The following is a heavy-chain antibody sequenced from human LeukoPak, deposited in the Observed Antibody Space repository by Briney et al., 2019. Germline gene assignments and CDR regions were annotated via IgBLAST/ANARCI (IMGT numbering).Heavy chain of an antibody. V-gene: IGHV4-4*07. Sequence: PSETLSLTCTVSGGSISSYYWSWIRQPAGKGLEWIGRIYTSGSTTYNPSLKSRVTMSVDTSKNQSSLKLSSVTAADTAVYYCASSIFGVVPPAYWGQGTLVTVSS. CDR3: ASSIFGVVPPAY. D-gene: IGHD3-3*01. J-gene: IGHJ4*02. CDR1: GGSISSYY. CDR2: IYTSGST.